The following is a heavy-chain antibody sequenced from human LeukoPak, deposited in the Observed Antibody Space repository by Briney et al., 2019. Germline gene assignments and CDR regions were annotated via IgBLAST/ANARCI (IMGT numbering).Heavy chain of an antibody. D-gene: IGHD2-15*01. J-gene: IGHJ4*02. Sequence: SETLSLTCAVYGGSFSGYYWSWIRQPPGKGLEWIGEINHSGSTNYNPSLKSRVTISVDTSKNQFSLKLSSVAAADTAVYYCARAPGYCSGGSCYLLDYWGQGTLVTVSS. V-gene: IGHV4-34*01. CDR1: GGSFSGYY. CDR2: INHSGST. CDR3: ARAPGYCSGGSCYLLDY.